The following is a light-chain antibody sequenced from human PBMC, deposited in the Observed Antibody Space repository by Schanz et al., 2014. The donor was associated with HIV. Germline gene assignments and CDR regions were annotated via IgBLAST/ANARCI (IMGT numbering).Light chain of an antibody. CDR1: SSNIRINT. J-gene: IGLJ2*01. CDR2: GNG. Sequence: QSVLTQPPSASGTPGQRVTISCSGSSSNIRINTVNWYQQFPGTAPKLLIYGNGQRPSGVPARFSGSKSGTSASLTISGLQSEDEADYYCAAWDDSLNGVVFGGGTKLTVL. V-gene: IGLV1-44*01. CDR3: AAWDDSLNGVV.